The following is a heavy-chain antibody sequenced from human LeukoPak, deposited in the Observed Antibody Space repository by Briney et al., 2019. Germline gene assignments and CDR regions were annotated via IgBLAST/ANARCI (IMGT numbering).Heavy chain of an antibody. J-gene: IGHJ4*02. D-gene: IGHD2-15*01. CDR1: PVTFGTSA. CDR3: ARINCSGGTCYDYFDD. CDR2: VSTGGTNT. V-gene: IGHV3-23*01. Sequence: TGGSLRLSCVGSPVTFGTSAISWVSQAPGKGLEWVSSVSTGGTNTYYADSVEGRFTISRDNSKDTLYLHMDSLRVEDTAQYFCARINCSGGTCYDYFDDWGQGTLVTVSS.